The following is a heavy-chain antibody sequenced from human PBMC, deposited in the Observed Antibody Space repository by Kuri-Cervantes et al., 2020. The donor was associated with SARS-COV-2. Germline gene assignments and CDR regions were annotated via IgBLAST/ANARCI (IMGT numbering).Heavy chain of an antibody. V-gene: IGHV1-2*02. J-gene: IGHJ4*02. CDR1: GYTFTGYY. Sequence: ASVKVSCKASGYTFTGYYMHWVRQAPGQGLEWMGWINPNSGGTNYAQKFQGRVTMARDTSISTAYMELSRLRSDDTAVYYCARRHGSSGYYLSSSGFDYWGQGTLVTVSS. CDR2: INPNSGGT. CDR3: ARRHGSSGYYLSSSGFDY. D-gene: IGHD3-22*01.